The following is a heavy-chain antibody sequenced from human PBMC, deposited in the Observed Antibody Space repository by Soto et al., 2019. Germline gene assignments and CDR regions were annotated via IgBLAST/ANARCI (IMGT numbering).Heavy chain of an antibody. CDR3: ARDREMATMDFDY. V-gene: IGHV1-46*01. J-gene: IGHJ4*02. CDR1: GYTFTSYY. CDR2: INPSGGST. Sequence: QVQLVQSGAEVKKPGASVKVSCKASGYTFTSYYMHWVRQAPGQGLEWMGIINPSGGSTSYAQKFQGRVNMARDTSTSTVYRELSSLRSEDTAVYYCARDREMATMDFDYWGQGTLVTVSS. D-gene: IGHD5-12*01.